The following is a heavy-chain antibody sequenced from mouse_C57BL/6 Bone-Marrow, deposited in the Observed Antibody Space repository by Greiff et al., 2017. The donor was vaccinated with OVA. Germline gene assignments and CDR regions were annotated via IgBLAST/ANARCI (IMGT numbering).Heavy chain of an antibody. D-gene: IGHD1-1*01. V-gene: IGHV1-64*01. J-gene: IGHJ3*01. Sequence: QVQLQQPGAELVKPGASVKLSCKASGYTFTSYWMHWVKQRPGQGLEWIGMIHPNSCSTNYNEKFKSKATLTVDKSSSTAYMQLSSLTSEDSAVYYCARSRYYGSSWGFAYWGQGTLVTVSA. CDR2: IHPNSCST. CDR1: GYTFTSYW. CDR3: ARSRYYGSSWGFAY.